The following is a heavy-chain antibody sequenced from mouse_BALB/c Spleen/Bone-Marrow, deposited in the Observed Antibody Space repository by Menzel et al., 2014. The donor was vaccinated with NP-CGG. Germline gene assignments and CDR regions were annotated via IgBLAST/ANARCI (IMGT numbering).Heavy chain of an antibody. CDR1: GYSITSAYA. J-gene: IGHJ2*01. CDR2: ITSSGHT. CDR3: ARSGNFFDY. Sequence: EVQVVESGPGLMKPSQSLSLTCTVTGYSITSAYAWNWIRQFPGDKLEWMGYITSSGHTSYNPSLKSRISITRDTSKNQFFLQLNSVTTEDTATYFCARSGNFFDYWGQGTTLTVSS. D-gene: IGHD3-1*01. V-gene: IGHV3-2*02.